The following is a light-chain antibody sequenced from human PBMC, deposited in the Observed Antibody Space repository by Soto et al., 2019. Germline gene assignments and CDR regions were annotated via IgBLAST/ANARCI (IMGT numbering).Light chain of an antibody. Sequence: QSVLTQPASVSGSPGQSIAISCTGTGSDVGGYRYVSWYQQHPGKAPKLIIYDVSNRPSGVSDRFSGSKSGNTASLTISGLQSEDEADYYCDSYTSSSSYVFGPGTKVTVL. CDR3: DSYTSSSSYV. V-gene: IGLV2-14*01. CDR1: GSDVGGYRY. J-gene: IGLJ1*01. CDR2: DVS.